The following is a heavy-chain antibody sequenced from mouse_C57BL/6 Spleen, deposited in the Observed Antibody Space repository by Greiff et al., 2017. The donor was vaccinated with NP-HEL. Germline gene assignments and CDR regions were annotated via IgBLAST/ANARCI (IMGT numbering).Heavy chain of an antibody. V-gene: IGHV1-42*01. CDR3: ARGNYGDYAMDY. Sequence: EVMLVESGPELVKPGASVKISCKASGYSFTGYYMNWVKQSPEKSLEWIGEINPSTGGTTYNQKFKAKATLTVDKSSSTAYMQLKSLTSEDSAVYYCARGNYGDYAMDYWGQGTSVTVSS. CDR1: GYSFTGYY. CDR2: INPSTGGT. J-gene: IGHJ4*01. D-gene: IGHD1-1*01.